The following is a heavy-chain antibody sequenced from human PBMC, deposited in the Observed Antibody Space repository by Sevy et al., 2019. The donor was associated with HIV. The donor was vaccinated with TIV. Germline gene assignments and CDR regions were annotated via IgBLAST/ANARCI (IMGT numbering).Heavy chain of an antibody. CDR1: GGSISSGGYY. CDR2: IYDSGST. Sequence: SETLSLTCTVSGGSISSGGYYWSWIRQDPGKGLEWIGYIYDSGSTYYNPSLKSRVTISVDTSKNQFSLKLSSVTAADTAVYYCARDRGYYDSSGYYPTPYFDYWGQGTLVTVSS. V-gene: IGHV4-31*03. D-gene: IGHD3-22*01. J-gene: IGHJ4*02. CDR3: ARDRGYYDSSGYYPTPYFDY.